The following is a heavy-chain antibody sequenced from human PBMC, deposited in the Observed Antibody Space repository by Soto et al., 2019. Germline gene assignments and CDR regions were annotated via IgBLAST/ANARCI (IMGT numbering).Heavy chain of an antibody. V-gene: IGHV4-38-2*01. CDR1: GDSIISIYH. CDR3: ARVLQDYDFWSGYLQE. J-gene: IGHJ4*02. CDR2: TYHTGTT. D-gene: IGHD3-3*01. Sequence: SETLSLTCAVSGDSIISIYHWAWIRQSPGRGLEWIASTYHTGTTYYTPSLESRVTISVDTSKNQFSLKLSSVTAADTAVYYCARVLQDYDFWSGYLQEWGQGTLVTVSS.